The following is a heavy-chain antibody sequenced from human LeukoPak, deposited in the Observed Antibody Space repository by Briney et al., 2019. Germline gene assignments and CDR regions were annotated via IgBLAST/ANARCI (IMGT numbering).Heavy chain of an antibody. D-gene: IGHD6-6*01. CDR3: ARENWRSKSIDFDS. Sequence: SETLSLTCTVSGGSINSFYWTWIRQPAGKGLEWIGRIYSSGSTNFNPSLKSRVTMSVDTSKNQFSLRLSSVTAADTAAYFCARENWRSKSIDFDSWGQGTLVTVSS. CDR1: GGSINSFY. CDR2: IYSSGST. J-gene: IGHJ4*02. V-gene: IGHV4-4*07.